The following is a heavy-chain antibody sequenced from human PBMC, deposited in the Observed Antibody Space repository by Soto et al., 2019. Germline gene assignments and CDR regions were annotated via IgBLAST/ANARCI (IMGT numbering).Heavy chain of an antibody. D-gene: IGHD2-21*02. V-gene: IGHV4-31*03. Sequence: QVQLQESGPGLVKPSQTLSLTCTVSGGSISSGGYYWSWIRQHPGKGLEWIGYIYYSGSTYYNPSLKSRITISVDTSKNQLSLKLSSVTAADTAVYYCAIVCGGDCHNGMDVWGQGTTVTVS. CDR3: AIVCGGDCHNGMDV. CDR1: GGSISSGGYY. CDR2: IYYSGST. J-gene: IGHJ6*02.